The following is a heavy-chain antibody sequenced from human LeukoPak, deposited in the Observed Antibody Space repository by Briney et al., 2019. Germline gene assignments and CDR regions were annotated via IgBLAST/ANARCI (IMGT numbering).Heavy chain of an antibody. D-gene: IGHD2-21*02. V-gene: IGHV4-34*12. Sequence: SETLSLTCAVYGGSFSGYYWSWIRQPPGKGLEWIGSIFNSGNTYYNPSLKSRVTISIDTSKDQFSLNLSSVTAADTALYYCARESRCGGDCYYFDYWAQGTLVTVSS. CDR3: ARESRCGGDCYYFDY. CDR2: IFNSGNT. J-gene: IGHJ4*02. CDR1: GGSFSGYY.